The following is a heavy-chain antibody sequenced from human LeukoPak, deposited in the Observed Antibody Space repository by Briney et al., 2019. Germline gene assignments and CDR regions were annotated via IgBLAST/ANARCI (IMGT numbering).Heavy chain of an antibody. CDR3: ARPRTTVTSEGYFDL. V-gene: IGHV3-66*04. J-gene: IGHJ2*01. D-gene: IGHD4-17*01. CDR1: GFTVSRNY. Sequence: GGSLRLSCAASGFTVSRNYMSWVGQAPGKGLKWVSVIYSGGSTYYADSVKGRFTISRDNSKNTLYLQMNSLRAEDTAVYYCARPRTTVTSEGYFDLWGRGTLVTVSS. CDR2: IYSGGST.